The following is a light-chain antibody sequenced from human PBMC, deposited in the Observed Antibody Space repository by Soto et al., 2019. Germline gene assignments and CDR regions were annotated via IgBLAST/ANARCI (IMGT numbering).Light chain of an antibody. J-gene: IGLJ1*01. Sequence: QSALTQPPSASGSPGQSVTISCTGTSSDVGAYKYVSWYQQHPGKAPKLMIYAVSERPSGVPDRFSGSKSGNTASLTVSGLQAEDEADYYCISYTGSDTSYVFGTGTKVTVL. CDR1: SSDVGAYKY. V-gene: IGLV2-8*01. CDR3: ISYTGSDTSYV. CDR2: AVS.